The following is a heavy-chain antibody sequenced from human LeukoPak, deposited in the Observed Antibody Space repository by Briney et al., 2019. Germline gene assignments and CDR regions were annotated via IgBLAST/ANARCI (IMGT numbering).Heavy chain of an antibody. J-gene: IGHJ4*02. V-gene: IGHV3-21*01. D-gene: IGHD2-2*01. Sequence: GGSVTLPCAAFGFTFSNYAMIWIRQPPEQGLYSLSSISSTGNFIYYAAPLKGRFTVSRDNAKNSLYLQLNSLRAEDTAVYYCAKKFPGDVPAGPDYWGQGTLVTVSS. CDR1: GFTFSNYA. CDR2: ISSTGNFI. CDR3: AKKFPGDVPAGPDY.